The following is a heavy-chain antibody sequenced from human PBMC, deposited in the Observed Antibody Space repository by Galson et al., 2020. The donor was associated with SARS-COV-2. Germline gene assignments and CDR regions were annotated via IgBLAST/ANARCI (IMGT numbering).Heavy chain of an antibody. CDR3: AACYVVVVAPTPLRADD. D-gene: IGHD2-15*01. CDR1: GYSLCSRYF. V-gene: IGHV4-38-2*02. J-gene: IGHJ4*02. CDR2: TYHSGST. Sequence: SATLSLTCTVSGYSLCSRYFWGWIRQPPGRRPESMGSTYHSGSTYYNPSLKSRVTIPVDTSKKQFSLKLSAVTVADTAGYYCAACYVVVVAPTPLRADDWGQGTLVTVSS.